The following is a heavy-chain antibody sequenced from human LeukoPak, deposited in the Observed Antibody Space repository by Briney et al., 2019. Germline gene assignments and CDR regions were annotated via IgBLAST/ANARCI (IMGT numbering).Heavy chain of an antibody. J-gene: IGHJ4*02. CDR1: GLTFSSYS. D-gene: IGHD3/OR15-3a*01. CDR3: ARDRPPGGLGAFDY. CDR2: ISDNSRHI. Sequence: GGSVRLSCAASGLTFSSYSMNWVRQAPGKGLEWVSCISDNSRHIYYADSVKGRFTISRDNAKNSLFLQMNSLRAEDTAVYYCARDRPPGGLGAFDYWGQGTLVTVPS. V-gene: IGHV3-21*01.